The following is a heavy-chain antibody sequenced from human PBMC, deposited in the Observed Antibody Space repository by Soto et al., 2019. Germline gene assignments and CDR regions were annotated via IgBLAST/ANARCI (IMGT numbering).Heavy chain of an antibody. Sequence: GGSLRLSCAASGFTFSSYGMHWVRQAPGKGLEWLAVISYDGSNKYYADSVKGRFTISRDNSKNTLYLQMNSLRAEDTAVYYCAKEYSYGSPYFDYWGQGTLVTVSS. J-gene: IGHJ4*02. CDR1: GFTFSSYG. CDR2: ISYDGSNK. CDR3: AKEYSYGSPYFDY. V-gene: IGHV3-30*18. D-gene: IGHD5-18*01.